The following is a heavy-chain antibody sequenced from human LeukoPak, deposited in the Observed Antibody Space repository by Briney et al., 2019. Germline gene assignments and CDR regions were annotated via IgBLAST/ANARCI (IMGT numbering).Heavy chain of an antibody. CDR3: ARVRGSYCSDY. Sequence: GGSLRLSCAASGFTFSGYSMNWVRQAPGKGLEWVSSISSSSSHIYYADSVKGRFTISRDNAKNSLYLQMNSLRAEDTAVYYCARVRGSYCSDYWGQGTLVTVSS. CDR1: GFTFSGYS. J-gene: IGHJ4*02. V-gene: IGHV3-21*01. CDR2: ISSSSSHI. D-gene: IGHD1-26*01.